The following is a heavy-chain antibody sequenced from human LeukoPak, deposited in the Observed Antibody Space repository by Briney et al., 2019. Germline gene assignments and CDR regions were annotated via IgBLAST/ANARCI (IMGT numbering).Heavy chain of an antibody. CDR2: MNPNSGNT. CDR1: GYTFTSYD. J-gene: IGHJ6*02. V-gene: IGHV1-8*01. CDR3: ASALSSGWYYYYYGMDV. Sequence: ASVKVSCKASGYTFTSYDINWVRQATRQGLEWMGWMNPNSGNTGYAQKFQGRVTMTRNTSISTAYMELSSLRSEDTAVYYCASALSSGWYYYYYGMDVWGQGTTVTVSS. D-gene: IGHD6-19*01.